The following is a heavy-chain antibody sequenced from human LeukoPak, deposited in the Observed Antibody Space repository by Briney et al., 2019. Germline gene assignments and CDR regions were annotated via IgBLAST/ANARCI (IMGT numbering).Heavy chain of an antibody. CDR1: GFTFNNAW. Sequence: GGSLRLSCAASGFTFNNAWMNWVRQAPGKGLEWVGRIKSKTEGGTSVYAAPVKGRFTISRDDSKNTLYLQMNSLKIEDTAVYFCTTDPYGDYDGYWGQGTLVTVSS. CDR3: TTDPYGDYDGY. CDR2: IKSKTEGGTS. D-gene: IGHD4-17*01. J-gene: IGHJ4*02. V-gene: IGHV3-15*01.